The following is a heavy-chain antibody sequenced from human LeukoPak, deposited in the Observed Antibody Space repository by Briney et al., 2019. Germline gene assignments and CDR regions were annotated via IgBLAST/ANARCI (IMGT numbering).Heavy chain of an antibody. CDR1: GFTFSSYS. J-gene: IGHJ6*03. V-gene: IGHV3-48*01. D-gene: IGHD6-6*01. CDR3: AREDSSSSGVGYYYYMDV. Sequence: GGSLRLSCAASGFTFSSYSMNWVRQAPGKGLEWVSSISSSSSTIYYADSVKGRFTISRDNAKNSLYVQMNSLRAEDTAVYYCAREDSSSSGVGYYYYMDVWGKGTTVTVSS. CDR2: ISSSSSTI.